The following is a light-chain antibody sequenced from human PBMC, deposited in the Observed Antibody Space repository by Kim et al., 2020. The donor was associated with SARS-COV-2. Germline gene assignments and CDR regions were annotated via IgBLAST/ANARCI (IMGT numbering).Light chain of an antibody. Sequence: QSVLTQPPSASGTPGQRVTISCSGSSSSIGSNPVNWYQQLPGTAPKLVIYSDNQRPSGVPDRFSGSKSGTSASSASLAISGLQSEDEADYYCATWHDRLNGWVFGGGTKVTVL. CDR1: SSSIGSNP. CDR2: SDN. J-gene: IGLJ3*02. CDR3: ATWHDRLNGWV. V-gene: IGLV1-44*01.